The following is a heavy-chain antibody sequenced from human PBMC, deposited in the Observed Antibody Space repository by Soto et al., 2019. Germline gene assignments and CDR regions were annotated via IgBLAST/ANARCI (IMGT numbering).Heavy chain of an antibody. D-gene: IGHD3-10*01. CDR1: GYSFTTYW. Sequence: KVSCKASGYSFTTYWIGWVRQMPGRGLEWMGIIYPGDSDTRYSPSFQGQVTISADKSISTTYLQWSSLKASDTAMYYCARHGSSSTSNYYYYGMDVWGRGTTVTVSS. V-gene: IGHV5-51*01. CDR3: ARHGSSSTSNYYYYGMDV. CDR2: IYPGDSDT. J-gene: IGHJ6*02.